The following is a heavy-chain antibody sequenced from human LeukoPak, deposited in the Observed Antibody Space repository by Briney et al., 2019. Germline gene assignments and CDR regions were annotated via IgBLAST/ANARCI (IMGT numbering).Heavy chain of an antibody. J-gene: IGHJ6*03. CDR1: GYTFTNYG. CDR3: ARLLLEWSGSYYSYYYMDV. CDR2: ISCYNGHT. Sequence: ASVKVSCKASGYTFTNYGISWVRQAPGQGLEWMGYISCYNGHTQFEHKFQGRLTMTTDTSTTTAYMELRSLRPDDTAVYYCARLLLEWSGSYYSYYYMDVWGKGTTLTVSS. D-gene: IGHD3-3*01. V-gene: IGHV1-18*01.